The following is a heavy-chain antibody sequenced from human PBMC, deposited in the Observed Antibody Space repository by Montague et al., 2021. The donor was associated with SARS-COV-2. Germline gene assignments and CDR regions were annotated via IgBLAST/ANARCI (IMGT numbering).Heavy chain of an antibody. CDR3: ARAGDIVVVPAVDWFDP. Sequence: SLRLSCAASGFTFSSYSMNWVRQAPGKGLEWVSSISSSSSYIYYADSVKGRFTISRDNAKNSLYLQMNSLRAEDTAAHYCARAGDIVVVPAVDWFDPWGQGTLVTVSS. D-gene: IGHD2-2*01. CDR2: ISSSSSYI. J-gene: IGHJ5*02. CDR1: GFTFSSYS. V-gene: IGHV3-21*01.